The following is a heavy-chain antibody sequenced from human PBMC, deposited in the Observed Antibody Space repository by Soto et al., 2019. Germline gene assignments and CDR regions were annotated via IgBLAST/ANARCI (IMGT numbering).Heavy chain of an antibody. CDR2: IYWDDDK. Sequence: QITLKESGPTLVKPTQTLTLTCTVSGFSLNTYGVGVGWIRQPPGKPLEWLALIYWDDDKRYSPSLKSRLTITKDTSKNQVVLTMTNMYPVDTVTYYCARALGSWGAYYFDYWGQGTLVTVSS. CDR1: GFSLNTYGVG. V-gene: IGHV2-5*02. D-gene: IGHD3-16*01. CDR3: ARALGSWGAYYFDY. J-gene: IGHJ4*02.